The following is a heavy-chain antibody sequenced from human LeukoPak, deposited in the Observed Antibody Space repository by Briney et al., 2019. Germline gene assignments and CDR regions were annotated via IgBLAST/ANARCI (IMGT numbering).Heavy chain of an antibody. J-gene: IGHJ4*02. CDR3: AKAKGIAVPESSDY. CDR2: ICWNSGSI. D-gene: IGHD6-19*01. CDR1: GFTFDEHA. V-gene: IGHV3-9*03. Sequence: GGSLRLSCAASGFTFDEHAMHWVRQAPGVGLGWGSGICWNSGSIGYADSVKGRFTISRDNAKNSLYLQMSSLRAEDMALHYCAKAKGIAVPESSDYWGQGTLVTVSS.